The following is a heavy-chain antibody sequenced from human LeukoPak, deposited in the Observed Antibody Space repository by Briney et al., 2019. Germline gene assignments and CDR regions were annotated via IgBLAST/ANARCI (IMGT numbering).Heavy chain of an antibody. Sequence: PSETLSLTCAVYGGSFSGYYWSWIRQPPGKGLEWIGEINHSGSTNYNPSLKSRVTISVDTSKNQFSLKLSSVTAADTAVYYCARGSIVVATFFDYWGQGTLVTVPS. CDR1: GGSFSGYY. V-gene: IGHV4-34*01. D-gene: IGHD3-22*01. CDR3: ARGSIVVATFFDY. CDR2: INHSGST. J-gene: IGHJ4*02.